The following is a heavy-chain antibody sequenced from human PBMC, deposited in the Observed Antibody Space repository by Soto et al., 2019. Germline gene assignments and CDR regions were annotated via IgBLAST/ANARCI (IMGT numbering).Heavy chain of an antibody. CDR3: ARAATYYYDSSGYYLHYYYGMDV. J-gene: IGHJ6*02. CDR2: IYHSGST. Sequence: SETLSLTCAVSGGSISSGGYSWSWIRQPPGKGLEWIGYIYHSGSTYYNPSLKSRVTISVDRSKNQFSLKLSSVTAADTAVYYCARAATYYYDSSGYYLHYYYGMDVWGQGTTVTVSS. V-gene: IGHV4-30-2*01. CDR1: GGSISSGGYS. D-gene: IGHD3-22*01.